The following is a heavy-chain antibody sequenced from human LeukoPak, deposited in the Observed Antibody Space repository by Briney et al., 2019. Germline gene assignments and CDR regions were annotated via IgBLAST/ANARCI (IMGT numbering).Heavy chain of an antibody. CDR3: ARDGPTSDYGGSPRSGDAFDI. CDR1: GGTFSSYA. Sequence: ASVKVSCKASGGTFSSYAISWVRQAPGQGLEWMGGIIPIFGTANYAQKFQGRVTITTDESTSTAYMELSSLRSEDTAVYYCARDGPTSDYGGSPRSGDAFDIWGQGTMVTVSS. J-gene: IGHJ3*02. CDR2: IIPIFGTA. D-gene: IGHD4-23*01. V-gene: IGHV1-69*05.